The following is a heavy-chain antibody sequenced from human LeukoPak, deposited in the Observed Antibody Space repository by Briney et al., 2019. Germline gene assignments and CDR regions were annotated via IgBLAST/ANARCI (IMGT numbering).Heavy chain of an antibody. J-gene: IGHJ5*02. Sequence: SETLSLTCTVSGGSISSYYWSWIRQPPGKGLEWIGYIYYGGSTNYNPSLKSRVTMSVDTSKNQFSLKLTSVTAADTALYYCARHDHTDLSYYYFDPWGQGALVTVSS. V-gene: IGHV4-59*08. CDR3: ARHDHTDLSYYYFDP. CDR1: GGSISSYY. CDR2: IYYGGST. D-gene: IGHD3-10*01.